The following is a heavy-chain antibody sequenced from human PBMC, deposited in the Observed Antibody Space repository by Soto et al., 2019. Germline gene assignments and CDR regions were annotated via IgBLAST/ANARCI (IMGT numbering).Heavy chain of an antibody. D-gene: IGHD3-10*01. J-gene: IGHJ4*02. CDR2: IIPILGIA. Sequence: SVKVSCKASGGTFSSYTISWVRQAPGQGLEWMGRIIPILGIANYAQKFQGRVTITADKSTSAAYMELSSLRSEDTAVYYCARDPMVRGGTSGSDYWGQGTLVTVSS. CDR3: ARDPMVRGGTSGSDY. V-gene: IGHV1-69*04. CDR1: GGTFSSYT.